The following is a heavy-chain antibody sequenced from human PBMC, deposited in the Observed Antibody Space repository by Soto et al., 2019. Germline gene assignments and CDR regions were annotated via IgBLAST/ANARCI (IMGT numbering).Heavy chain of an antibody. CDR1: GFTFSSYG. CDR3: ARDLLGYCNGGSCYDPDY. J-gene: IGHJ4*02. D-gene: IGHD2-15*01. V-gene: IGHV3-33*01. CDR2: IWYDGSNK. Sequence: QVQLVESGGGVVQPGRSLRLSCAASGFTFSSYGMHWVRQAPGKGLEWVAVIWYDGSNKYYADSVKGRFTISRDNSKSTLYLQMNSLRAEDTAVYYCARDLLGYCNGGSCYDPDYWGQGTLVTVSS.